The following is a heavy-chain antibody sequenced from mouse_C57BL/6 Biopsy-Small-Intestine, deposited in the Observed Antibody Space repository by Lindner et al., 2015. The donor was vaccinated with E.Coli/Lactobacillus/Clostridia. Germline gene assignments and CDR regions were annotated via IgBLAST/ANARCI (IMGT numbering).Heavy chain of an antibody. J-gene: IGHJ4*01. CDR3: ARPRDGYGDFDY. CDR1: GYTFTSYT. V-gene: IGHV1-84*02. Sequence: SVKVSCKASGYTFTSYTMHWVRQAPGQRLEWMGWIIAGDGNTKYSQKFQGRVTITKDTSASTAYMELSSLRSEDTAVYYCARPRDGYGDFDYWGQGTLVTVSS. CDR2: IIAGDGNT. D-gene: IGHD2-13*01.